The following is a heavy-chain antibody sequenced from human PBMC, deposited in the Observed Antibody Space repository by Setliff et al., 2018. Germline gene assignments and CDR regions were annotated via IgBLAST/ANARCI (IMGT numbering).Heavy chain of an antibody. Sequence: ASVKVSCKASGYSFTNYAINWVRQAPGQGLEWMGWINTKTGNPMYAQGFTGRFVFSLDPSVSTAYLQISSLKAEDTALYYCATGSLVAAGTGHWGQGTLVTVSS. CDR3: ATGSLVAAGTGH. CDR2: INTKTGNP. V-gene: IGHV7-4-1*02. CDR1: GYSFTNYA. D-gene: IGHD6-13*01. J-gene: IGHJ4*02.